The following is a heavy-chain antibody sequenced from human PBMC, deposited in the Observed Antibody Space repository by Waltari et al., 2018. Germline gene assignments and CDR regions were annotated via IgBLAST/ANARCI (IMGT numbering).Heavy chain of an antibody. CDR1: GCTLSSCS. V-gene: IGHV3-21*01. D-gene: IGHD6-6*01. J-gene: IGHJ4*02. CDR2: ISSSSSYI. CDR3: ARAPIAARTFDY. Sequence: VRLVVSAGGLVKPGGSLRVSGAASGCTLSSCSMNWVRQAPGKGLEWVSSISSSSSYIYYADSVKGRFTISRDNAKNSLYLQMNSLRAEDTAVYYCARAPIAARTFDYWGQGTLVTVSS.